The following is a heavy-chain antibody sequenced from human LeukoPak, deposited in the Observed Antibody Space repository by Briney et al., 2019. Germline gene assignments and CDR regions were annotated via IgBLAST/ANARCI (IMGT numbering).Heavy chain of an antibody. CDR2: INHSGST. D-gene: IGHD6-19*01. CDR3: ARGVLGYSSGWYYFDY. CDR1: GGSSSGYY. Sequence: SETLSLTCGVYGGSSSGYYWSWIRQPPGKGLEWIGEINHSGSTNYNPSLKSRVTISVDTSKNQFSLKLSSVTAADTAVYYCARGVLGYSSGWYYFDYWGQGTLVTVSS. V-gene: IGHV4-34*01. J-gene: IGHJ4*02.